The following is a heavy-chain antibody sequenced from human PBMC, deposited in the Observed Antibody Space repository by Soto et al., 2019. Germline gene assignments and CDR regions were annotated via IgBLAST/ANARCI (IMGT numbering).Heavy chain of an antibody. J-gene: IGHJ1*01. V-gene: IGHV4-59*01. CDR3: AREGEGLPYIQH. D-gene: IGHD3-16*01. Sequence: SETLSLTCTVSGGSISSYYWSWIRQPPGKGLEWIGYIYYSGSTNYNPSLKSRVTISVDTSKNQFSLKLSSVTAADTAVYYCAREGEGLPYIQHWGQGTLVTVSS. CDR2: IYYSGST. CDR1: GGSISSYY.